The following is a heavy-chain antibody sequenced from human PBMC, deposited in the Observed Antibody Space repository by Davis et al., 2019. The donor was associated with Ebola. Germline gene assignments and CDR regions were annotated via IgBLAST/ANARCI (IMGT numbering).Heavy chain of an antibody. CDR1: GFTFSSNS. CDR2: MSHSSNTI. J-gene: IGHJ3*01. Sequence: PGGSLRLSCAASGFTFSSNSMNWVRQAPGKGLEWVSYMSHSSNTIYYADSVKGRFTISRDNAKNSLFLQMNNLRDEDTAVYYCVRGRDIVVVTATPCFGFWGQGTMVTVSS. V-gene: IGHV3-48*02. CDR3: VRGRDIVVVTATPCFGF. D-gene: IGHD2-21*02.